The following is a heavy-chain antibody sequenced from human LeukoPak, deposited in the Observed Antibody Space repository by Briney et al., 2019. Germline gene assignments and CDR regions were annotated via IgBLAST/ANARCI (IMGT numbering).Heavy chain of an antibody. J-gene: IGHJ6*02. D-gene: IGHD6-13*01. Sequence: ASVKVSSKPSGYTFTRDYINRVRQDTGQGLEWMGWMNPNSGNTGYAQKFQGRVTMTRNTSISTAYMELSSLRSEDTAVYYCYAFEYSSSWYKSYGMDVWGQGTTVTVSS. CDR3: YAFEYSSSWYKSYGMDV. CDR1: GYTFTRDY. CDR2: MNPNSGNT. V-gene: IGHV1-8*01.